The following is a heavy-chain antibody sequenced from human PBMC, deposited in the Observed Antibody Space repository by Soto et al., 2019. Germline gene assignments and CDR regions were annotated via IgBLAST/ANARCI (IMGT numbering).Heavy chain of an antibody. CDR2: ISGSGGDA. V-gene: IGHV3-23*01. Sequence: EVQLLESGGGLVQPGGSLRRSCAASGFSFSSYAMGWVRQAPGKGLEWVSIISGSGGDAYNADSVKGRFTISRDNSKDTVYLQMNSLRAEDTAVYYCARVRYGDYIDYWGQGTQVTVSS. CDR3: ARVRYGDYIDY. CDR1: GFSFSSYA. J-gene: IGHJ4*02. D-gene: IGHD2-21*02.